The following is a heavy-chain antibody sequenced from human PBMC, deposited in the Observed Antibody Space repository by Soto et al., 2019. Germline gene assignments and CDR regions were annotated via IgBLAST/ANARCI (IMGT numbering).Heavy chain of an antibody. CDR3: ARVRDIVVVVAAWGVDY. J-gene: IGHJ4*02. CDR2: INHSGST. V-gene: IGHV4-34*01. Sequence: QVQLQQWGAGLLKPSETLSLTCAVYGGSFSGYYWSWIRQPPGKGLEWIGEINHSGSTNYNPSLKSRVTISVDTSKNQFSLKLSSVTAADTAVYYCARVRDIVVVVAAWGVDYWGQGTLVTVSS. CDR1: GGSFSGYY. D-gene: IGHD2-15*01.